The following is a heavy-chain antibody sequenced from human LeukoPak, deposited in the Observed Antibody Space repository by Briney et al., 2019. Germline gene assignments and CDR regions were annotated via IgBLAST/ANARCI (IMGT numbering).Heavy chain of an antibody. CDR3: AGHSSGWFHFDY. J-gene: IGHJ4*02. CDR2: IYYSGST. V-gene: IGHV4-59*08. CDR1: SGSISSYY. D-gene: IGHD6-19*01. Sequence: SETLSLTCTVSSGSISSYYWSWIRQPPRKGLERIGYIYYSGSTNYNPSLKSRVTISVDTSKNQFSLKLSSVTAADTAVYYCAGHSSGWFHFDYWGQGTLVTVSS.